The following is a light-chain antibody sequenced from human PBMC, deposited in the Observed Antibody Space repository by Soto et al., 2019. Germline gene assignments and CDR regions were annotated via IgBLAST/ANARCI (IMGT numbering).Light chain of an antibody. J-gene: IGKJ2*01. Sequence: EIVMTQSPATLSVSRGERATLSCRASQSVSGYLAWYQQKPGQAPRLLIYGASTRATDIPARFSGSGSGTEFTLTVSSLQSEAFAVYYCQHYDNWPHTFGQGTKLDIK. CDR1: QSVSGY. CDR2: GAS. CDR3: QHYDNWPHT. V-gene: IGKV3-15*01.